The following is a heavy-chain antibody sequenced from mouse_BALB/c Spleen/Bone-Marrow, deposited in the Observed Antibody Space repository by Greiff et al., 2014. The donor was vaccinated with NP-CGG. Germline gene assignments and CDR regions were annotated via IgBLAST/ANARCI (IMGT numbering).Heavy chain of an antibody. J-gene: IGHJ2*01. CDR2: ISYSGNT. CDR3: ARYDYDGVDY. D-gene: IGHD2-4*01. CDR1: GYSTTSDYA. V-gene: IGHV3-2*02. Sequence: EVQLQQSGPGLVKPSQSLSLTCTVTGYSTTSDYAWNWIRQFPGNKLEWMGYISYSGNTSYNPSLKSRISITRDTSKNQFFLQLNSVTTEDTATYYCARYDYDGVDYWGQGTTLTVSS.